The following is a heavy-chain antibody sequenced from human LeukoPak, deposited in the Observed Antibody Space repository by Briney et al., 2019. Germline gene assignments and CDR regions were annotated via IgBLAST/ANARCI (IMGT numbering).Heavy chain of an antibody. CDR3: ASTVSSSYHDY. Sequence: GGSLRLSCAASGFTYSNYAMNWVRQAPGKGLEWVSSISSSSSYIYYADSVKGRFTISRDNAKNSLYLQMNSLRAEDTAVYYCASTVSSSYHDYWGQGTLVTVSS. CDR1: GFTYSNYA. V-gene: IGHV3-21*01. D-gene: IGHD6-13*01. J-gene: IGHJ4*02. CDR2: ISSSSSYI.